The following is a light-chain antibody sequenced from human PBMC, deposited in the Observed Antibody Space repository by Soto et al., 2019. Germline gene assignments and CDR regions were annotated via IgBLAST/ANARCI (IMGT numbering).Light chain of an antibody. V-gene: IGKV1-39*01. CDR3: QQSYSMPLT. CDR2: AAS. Sequence: DVQMNQSPSSLSAYVGDRVTITCRASQSISSYVNWYQQKLGKAPKLLIYAASSLQSGAPSRFSGSGSGTDFTLTISSLQPEDFATYYCQQSYSMPLTFGPGSKVAI. CDR1: QSISSY. J-gene: IGKJ3*01.